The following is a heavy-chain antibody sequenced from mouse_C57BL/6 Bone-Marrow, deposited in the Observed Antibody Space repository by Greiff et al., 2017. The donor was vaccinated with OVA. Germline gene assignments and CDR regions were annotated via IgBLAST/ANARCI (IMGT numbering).Heavy chain of an antibody. V-gene: IGHV3-6*01. CDR1: GYSITSGYY. Sequence: LQESGPGLVKPSQSLSLTCSVTGYSITSGYYWNWIRQFPGNKLEWMGYISYDGSNNYNPSLKNRISITRDTSKNQFFLKLNSVTTEDTATYYCARGVLFAYWGQGTLVTVSA. CDR3: ARGVLFAY. J-gene: IGHJ3*01. CDR2: ISYDGSN.